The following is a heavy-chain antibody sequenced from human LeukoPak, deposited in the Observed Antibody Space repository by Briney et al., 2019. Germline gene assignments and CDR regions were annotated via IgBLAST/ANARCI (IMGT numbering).Heavy chain of an antibody. D-gene: IGHD3-10*01. CDR2: IYYSGST. CDR3: VRDRELTY. CDR1: GGSISSGGYF. J-gene: IGHJ4*02. V-gene: IGHV4-31*03. Sequence: SETLSLTCTVSGGSISSGGYFWSWIRQHPGKGLEWIGYIYYSGSTYYNPSLKSRVTISVDTSKNQFSLRLSSVTAADTAVYFCVRDRELTYWGQGTLVTVSS.